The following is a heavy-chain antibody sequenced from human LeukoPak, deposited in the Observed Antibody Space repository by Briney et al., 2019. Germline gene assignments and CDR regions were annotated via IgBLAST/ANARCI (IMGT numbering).Heavy chain of an antibody. CDR1: GGSISSYY. CDR2: IYSSGST. V-gene: IGHV4-59*01. J-gene: IGHJ5*02. CDR3: ARGHSYGYGWFDP. D-gene: IGHD5-18*01. Sequence: PSETLSLTCTVSGGSISSYYWSWIRQPPGKGLEWIGYIYSSGSTNYNPSLKSRVTISVDTSNNQCSLKLSSVTAADTAVYYCARGHSYGYGWFDPWGQGTLVTVSS.